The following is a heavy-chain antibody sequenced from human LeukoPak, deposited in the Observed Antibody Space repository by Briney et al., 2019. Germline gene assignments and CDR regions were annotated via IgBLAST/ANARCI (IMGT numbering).Heavy chain of an antibody. Sequence: SETLSLTCAVYGGSFSGYYWSWIRQPPGKGLEWIGEINHSGSTNYNPSLKSRVTISVDTSKNQFSLKLSSVTAADTAVYYCARSEGQLGPIDYWGQGTLVTVS. D-gene: IGHD6-6*01. CDR1: GGSFSGYY. CDR2: INHSGST. V-gene: IGHV4-34*01. CDR3: ARSEGQLGPIDY. J-gene: IGHJ4*02.